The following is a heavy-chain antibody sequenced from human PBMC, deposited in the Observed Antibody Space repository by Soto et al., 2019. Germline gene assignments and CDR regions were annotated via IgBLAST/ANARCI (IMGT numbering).Heavy chain of an antibody. CDR3: TTDRGHSYGPAPDNYYYYGMDV. CDR2: IKSKTDGGTT. Sequence: PGGSLRLSXAASGFTFSNAWMSWVRQAPGKGLEWVGRIKSKTDGGTTDYAAPVKGRFTISRDDSKNALYLQMNSLKTEDTAVYYCTTDRGHSYGPAPDNYYYYGMDVWGQGTTVTVSS. CDR1: GFTFSNAW. D-gene: IGHD5-18*01. J-gene: IGHJ6*02. V-gene: IGHV3-15*01.